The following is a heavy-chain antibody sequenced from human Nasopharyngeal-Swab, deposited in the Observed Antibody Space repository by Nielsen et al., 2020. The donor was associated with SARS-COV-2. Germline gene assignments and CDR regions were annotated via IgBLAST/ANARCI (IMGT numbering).Heavy chain of an antibody. Sequence: GESLKISCAASGFTFSSYGMHWVRQAPGKGLEWVAVISYDGSNKYYADSVKGRFTISRDNSKNTLYLQMNSLRAEDTAVYYCTRDTFGPTDSWGQGTLVTVSS. D-gene: IGHD2/OR15-2a*01. V-gene: IGHV3-30*03. CDR3: TRDTFGPTDS. CDR1: GFTFSSYG. J-gene: IGHJ4*02. CDR2: ISYDGSNK.